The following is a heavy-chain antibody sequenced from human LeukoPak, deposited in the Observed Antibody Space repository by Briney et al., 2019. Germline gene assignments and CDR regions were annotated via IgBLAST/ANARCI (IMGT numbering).Heavy chain of an antibody. CDR1: GFTFSSYA. V-gene: IGHV3-30-3*01. CDR3: ARGAPARDILTGYYLAEYFQH. CDR2: ISYDGSNK. D-gene: IGHD3-9*01. J-gene: IGHJ1*01. Sequence: GGSLRLSCAASGFTFSSYAMSWVRQAPGKGLEWVAVISYDGSNKYYADSVKGRFTISRDNSKNTLYLQMNSLRAEDTAVYYCARGAPARDILTGYYLAEYFQHWGQGTLVTVSS.